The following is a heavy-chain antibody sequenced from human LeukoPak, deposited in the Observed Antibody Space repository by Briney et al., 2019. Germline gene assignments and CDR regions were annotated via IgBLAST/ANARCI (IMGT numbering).Heavy chain of an antibody. J-gene: IGHJ3*02. V-gene: IGHV2-70*04. CDR3: ARSYSSGWYSGLRNDAFDI. Sequence: SGPALMKPTQILTLTCTFYRFSLSTSGMRVGWIRQPPGKDQEWLARIEWGDDKFYSTSLKTRLTISKATSKSQVVLTMTNMNPVDTATYYCARSYSSGWYSGLRNDAFDIWGQGTMVTVSS. CDR2: IEWGDDK. CDR1: RFSLSTSGMR. D-gene: IGHD6-19*01.